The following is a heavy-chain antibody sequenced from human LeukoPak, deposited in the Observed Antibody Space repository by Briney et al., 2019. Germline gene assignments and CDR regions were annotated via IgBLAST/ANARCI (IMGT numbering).Heavy chain of an antibody. CDR3: ARGESFAFDV. CDR1: GFIFSSYD. J-gene: IGHJ3*01. V-gene: IGHV3-23*01. Sequence: QAGGSLRLSCVGSGFIFSSYDMGWFRQAPGKGREWVSSISRAGDRTYYEDSVKGRFTFSRDNSRNTMYLQMNSLRAEDTAVYYCARGESFAFDVWGQGTVVTVSS. CDR2: ISRAGDRT.